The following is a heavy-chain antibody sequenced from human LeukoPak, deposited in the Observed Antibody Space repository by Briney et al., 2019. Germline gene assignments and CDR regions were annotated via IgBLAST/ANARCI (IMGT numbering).Heavy chain of an antibody. CDR2: IWYDGSNK. D-gene: IGHD3-16*01. V-gene: IGHV3-33*01. CDR1: GFTFSSYG. Sequence: PGGSLRLSCAASGFTFSSYGMHWVRQAPGKGLEWVAVIWYDGSNKYYADSGKGRFTIPRDNSKNTLYLQMNSLRAEDTAVYYCARDRRGVASLGEFSYWGQGTLVTVSS. CDR3: ARDRRGVASLGEFSY. J-gene: IGHJ1*01.